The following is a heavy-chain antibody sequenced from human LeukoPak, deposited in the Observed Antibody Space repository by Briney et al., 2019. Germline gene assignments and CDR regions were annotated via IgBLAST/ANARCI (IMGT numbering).Heavy chain of an antibody. CDR1: GGSISSGDYY. D-gene: IGHD3-10*01. J-gene: IGHJ5*02. CDR2: IYYSGST. V-gene: IGHV4-30-4*01. CDR3: ARVEEYYYGSGSSRKGAWFDP. Sequence: PSQTLSLTCTVSGGSISSGDYYWGWIRQPPGKGLEWIGYIYYSGSTYYNPSLKSRVTISVDTSKNQFSLKLSSVTAADTAVYYCARVEEYYYGSGSSRKGAWFDPWGQGTLVTVSS.